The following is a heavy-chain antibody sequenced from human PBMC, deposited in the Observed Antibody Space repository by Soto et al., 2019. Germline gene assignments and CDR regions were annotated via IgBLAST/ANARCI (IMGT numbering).Heavy chain of an antibody. Sequence: SETLSLTGNVSGGSISSSGYYWGWIRQPPGKGLEWIGNIYSDGRTYYNPSLRSRVALAIGTSQNQFSLKLTSVDASDTAIYYCATQKSSSAAHSYGMDVWGVGTTVTVSS. CDR2: IYSDGRT. D-gene: IGHD6-25*01. CDR3: ATQKSSSAAHSYGMDV. J-gene: IGHJ6*04. V-gene: IGHV4-39*01. CDR1: GGSISSSGYY.